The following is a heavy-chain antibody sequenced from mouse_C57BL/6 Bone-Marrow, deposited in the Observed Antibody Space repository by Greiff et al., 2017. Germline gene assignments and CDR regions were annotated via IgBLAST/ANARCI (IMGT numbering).Heavy chain of an antibody. V-gene: IGHV14-4*01. CDR1: GFNIKDDY. CDR2: IDPENGDT. J-gene: IGHJ2*01. Sequence: VHVKQSGAELVRPGASVKLSCTASGFNIKDDYMHWVKQRPEQGLEWIGWIDPENGDTEYASKFQGKATITADTSSNTPYLQLSSLTSEDTAVYYCTTVVHYWGQGTTLTVSS. CDR3: TTVVHY. D-gene: IGHD1-1*01.